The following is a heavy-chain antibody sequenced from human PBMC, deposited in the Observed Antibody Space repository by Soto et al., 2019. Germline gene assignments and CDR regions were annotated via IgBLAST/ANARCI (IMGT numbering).Heavy chain of an antibody. Sequence: QVQLVQSGAEVKKPGASVKVSCKASGNTFTRYYMHWVRQAPGQGLEWMGIINPSSGSTSYAQKFQGRVTRTRDTSTSTVYMELSSLRSEDTAVYYCARDRAPGWAYYYGMDVWGQGTTVTVSS. V-gene: IGHV1-46*03. D-gene: IGHD1-26*01. CDR3: ARDRAPGWAYYYGMDV. CDR2: INPSSGST. J-gene: IGHJ6*02. CDR1: GNTFTRYY.